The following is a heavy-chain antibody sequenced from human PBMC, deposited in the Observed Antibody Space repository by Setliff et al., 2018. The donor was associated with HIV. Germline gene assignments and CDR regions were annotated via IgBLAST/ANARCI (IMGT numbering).Heavy chain of an antibody. CDR2: IAKTGST. D-gene: IGHD5-12*01. CDR3: ARDFKRYNSPCRFGP. V-gene: IGHV4-61*02. CDR1: GVSITNGTFY. J-gene: IGHJ5*02. Sequence: SETLSLTCTISGVSITNGTFYWNWIRQPAGKGLEWIGRIAKTGSTNYNPSLKSRLTISMDTSKNQFSLKLNSVTAADTAVYYCARDFKRYNSPCRFGPWGPGTLVTVSS.